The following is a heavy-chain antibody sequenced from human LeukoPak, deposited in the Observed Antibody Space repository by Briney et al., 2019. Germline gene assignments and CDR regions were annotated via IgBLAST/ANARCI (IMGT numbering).Heavy chain of an antibody. D-gene: IGHD3-22*01. CDR1: GGSFSGYY. V-gene: IGHV4-34*01. CDR2: INHSGST. CDR3: ARVAPYYDLDY. Sequence: SETLSLTCAVYGGSFSGYYWSWIRQPPGKGLEWIGEINHSGSTNYNPSLKSRVTISVDTSKNQFSLKLNSVTAADTAVYYCARVAPYYDLDYWGQGTLVTVSS. J-gene: IGHJ4*02.